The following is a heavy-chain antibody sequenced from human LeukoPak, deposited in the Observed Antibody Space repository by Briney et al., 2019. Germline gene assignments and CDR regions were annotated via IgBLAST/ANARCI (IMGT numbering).Heavy chain of an antibody. CDR1: GGSISSYY. J-gene: IGHJ5*02. V-gene: IGHV4-4*07. CDR2: IYTSGST. CDR3: ARDTGYCSGGSCYFVDWFDP. Sequence: SETLSLTCTVSGGSISSYYWSWIRQPAGKGLEWIGRIYTSGSTNYKPSLKSRVTMSVDTSKNQFSLKLSSVTAADTAVYYCARDTGYCSGGSCYFVDWFDPWGQGTLVTVSS. D-gene: IGHD2-15*01.